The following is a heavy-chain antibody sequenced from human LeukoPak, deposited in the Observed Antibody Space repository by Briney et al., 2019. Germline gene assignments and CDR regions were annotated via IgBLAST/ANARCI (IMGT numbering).Heavy chain of an antibody. CDR2: IIPIFGTA. J-gene: IGHJ4*02. V-gene: IGHV1-69*01. Sequence: GSSVKVSCTASGGTFSRYAISWVRQAPGQGLEWMGGIIPIFGTANYAQKFQGRVTITADESTSTAYMELSSLRSEDTAVYYCARGHAAPYYFDYWGQGTLVTVSS. CDR3: ARGHAAPYYFDY. CDR1: GGTFSRYA.